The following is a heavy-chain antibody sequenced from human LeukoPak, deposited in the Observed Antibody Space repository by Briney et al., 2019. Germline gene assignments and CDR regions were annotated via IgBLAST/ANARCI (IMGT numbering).Heavy chain of an antibody. Sequence: GGSLRLSCAASGFTFSSYEMNWVRQAPGKGLEWVSYISSSGSTIYYADSVKGRFTISRDYAKNSLYLQMNSLRAEDTAVYYCARSGGYYTVFDYWGQGTLVTVSS. D-gene: IGHD5-12*01. V-gene: IGHV3-48*03. CDR3: ARSGGYYTVFDY. CDR1: GFTFSSYE. J-gene: IGHJ4*02. CDR2: ISSSGSTI.